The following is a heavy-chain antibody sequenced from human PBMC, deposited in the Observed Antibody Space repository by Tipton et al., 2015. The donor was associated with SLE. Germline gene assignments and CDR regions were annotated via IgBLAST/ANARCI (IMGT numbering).Heavy chain of an antibody. V-gene: IGHV1-46*01. J-gene: IGHJ3*02. CDR1: GYTFTSHY. Sequence: QLVQSGAEVKEPGASVNLSCKASGYTFTSHYIHWVRQAPGQELEWMGIINPTGGSANYAQKFRGRVTMTRDTSASTVYMNLSSLRSEDTAVYFCARETTPTSFDIWGQGTMVTVSS. CDR3: ARETTPTSFDI. D-gene: IGHD1-14*01. CDR2: INPTGGSA.